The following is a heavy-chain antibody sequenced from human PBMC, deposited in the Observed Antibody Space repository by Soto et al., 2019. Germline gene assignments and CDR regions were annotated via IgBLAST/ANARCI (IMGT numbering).Heavy chain of an antibody. CDR3: AKDRAAIAVATPRRWDSYWYFDL. CDR1: GFTFSSYA. CDR2: ISGSGGST. Sequence: RGSLRLSCAASGFTFSSYAMSWVRQAPGKGLEWVSAISGSGGSTYYADSVKGRFTISRDNSKNTLYLQMNSLRAEDTAVYYCAKDRAAIAVATPRRWDSYWYFDLWGRGTLVTVSS. V-gene: IGHV3-23*01. D-gene: IGHD6-19*01. J-gene: IGHJ2*01.